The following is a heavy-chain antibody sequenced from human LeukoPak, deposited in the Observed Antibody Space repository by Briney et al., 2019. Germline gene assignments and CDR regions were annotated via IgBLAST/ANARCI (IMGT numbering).Heavy chain of an antibody. V-gene: IGHV1-18*01. Sequence: ASVKVSCNASGYTFTSYGISWVRQAPGQGLEWMGWISAYNGNTNYAQKLHGRVTMTTDTSTSTAHMELRSLRSDDTAVYYCARTGPAHSSGWYRRYYFDYWGQGTLVTVSS. CDR1: GYTFTSYG. J-gene: IGHJ4*02. CDR2: ISAYNGNT. CDR3: ARTGPAHSSGWYRRYYFDY. D-gene: IGHD6-19*01.